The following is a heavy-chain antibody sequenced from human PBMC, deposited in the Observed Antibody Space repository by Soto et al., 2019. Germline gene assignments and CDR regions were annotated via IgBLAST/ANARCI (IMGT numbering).Heavy chain of an antibody. D-gene: IGHD2-21*02. V-gene: IGHV1-69*13. Sequence: ASVKVSCKASGGTFSSYAISWVRQAPGQGLEWMGGIIPIFGTANYAQKFQGRVTITADESTSTAYMELSSLRSEDTAVYYCAHSGRSWHVVTARHFDYWGQGTLVTVSS. CDR2: IIPIFGTA. CDR3: AHSGRSWHVVTARHFDY. J-gene: IGHJ4*02. CDR1: GGTFSSYA.